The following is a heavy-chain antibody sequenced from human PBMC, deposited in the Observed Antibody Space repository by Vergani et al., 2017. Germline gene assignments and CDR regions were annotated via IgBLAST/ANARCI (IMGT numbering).Heavy chain of an antibody. CDR3: AKTHDFSSLYSSYNWFDP. D-gene: IGHD3-3*01. Sequence: EMQLVQSGAEVKKPGESLKISCKGSGYSFTNYWIGWVRQMPGKGLEWMGIIYAGDSDVRYSPSFQGQVTMSVDKSLSTAYLQWSSLKASDTATYYCAKTHDFSSLYSSYNWFDPWGQGTQVTVSS. CDR1: GYSFTNYW. V-gene: IGHV5-51*01. J-gene: IGHJ5*02. CDR2: IYAGDSDV.